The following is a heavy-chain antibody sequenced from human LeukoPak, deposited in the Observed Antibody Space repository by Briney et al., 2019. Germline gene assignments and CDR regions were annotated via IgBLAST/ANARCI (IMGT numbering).Heavy chain of an antibody. Sequence: PGGSLRLSCAASGFTFSSYGMHWVRQAPGKGLEWVAFIRYDGSNKYYADSVKGRFTISRDNFKNTLYLQMNSLRAEDTAVYYCAKSLSYYDFWPPDAFDIWGQGTMVTASS. V-gene: IGHV3-30*02. CDR2: IRYDGSNK. CDR1: GFTFSSYG. J-gene: IGHJ3*02. CDR3: AKSLSYYDFWPPDAFDI. D-gene: IGHD3-3*01.